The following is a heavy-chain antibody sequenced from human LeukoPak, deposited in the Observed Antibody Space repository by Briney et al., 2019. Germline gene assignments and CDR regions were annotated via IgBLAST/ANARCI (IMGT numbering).Heavy chain of an antibody. CDR3: VKDLTGTWSFDY. Sequence: GGSLRLSCSTSGFTFSNHFMHWVRQAPGKGLEYVSSIGPNGASTLYADSVKGRFTISRDNSKNALYLQLTSLRLEDTALYYCVKDLTGTWSFDYWGQGTLVTVSS. J-gene: IGHJ4*02. CDR2: IGPNGAST. D-gene: IGHD3-9*01. V-gene: IGHV3-64D*06. CDR1: GFTFSNHF.